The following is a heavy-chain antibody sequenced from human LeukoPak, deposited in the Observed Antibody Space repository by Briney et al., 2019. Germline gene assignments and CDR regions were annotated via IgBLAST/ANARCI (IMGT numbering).Heavy chain of an antibody. CDR1: GFTVSNKY. CDR2: IYSGGTT. D-gene: IGHD6-13*01. Sequence: PGGSLRLSCAASGFTVSNKYMSWVRQAPGKGLEWVSLIYSGGTTYYADSVKGRFTISRDNSKNTLYLQMGSLRAEDMAVYYCARDRAGTGDYWGQGTLVTVSS. CDR3: ARDRAGTGDY. V-gene: IGHV3-53*05. J-gene: IGHJ4*02.